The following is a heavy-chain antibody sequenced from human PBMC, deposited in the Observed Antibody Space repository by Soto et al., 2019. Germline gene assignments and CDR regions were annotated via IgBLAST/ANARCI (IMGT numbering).Heavy chain of an antibody. J-gene: IGHJ4*02. D-gene: IGHD2-2*01. V-gene: IGHV3-48*01. Sequence: GGSLRLSCAASGFTFSSYSMNWVRQAPGKGLEWVSYISSSSSTIYYADSVKGRFTISRDNAKNALYLQMNSLRAEDTAVYYCAREGGYCSSTSCSKFDYWGQGTLVTVSS. CDR3: AREGGYCSSTSCSKFDY. CDR2: ISSSSSTI. CDR1: GFTFSSYS.